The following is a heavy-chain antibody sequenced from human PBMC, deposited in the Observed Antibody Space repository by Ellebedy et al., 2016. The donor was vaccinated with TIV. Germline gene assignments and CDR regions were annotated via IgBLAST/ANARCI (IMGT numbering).Heavy chain of an antibody. CDR2: INPYHGHT. D-gene: IGHD6-19*01. V-gene: IGHV1-18*01. CDR3: ARLVMAGTYVNYYYYYGIDV. Sequence: ASVKVSXKTSGYTFTRYGITWVRQTPGQGLEWMGWINPYHGHTNYSQNFQGRVTMTTDTSTRTAYMELRSLRSDDTAVFYCARLVMAGTYVNYYYYYGIDVWGQGTTVTVSS. J-gene: IGHJ6*02. CDR1: GYTFTRYG.